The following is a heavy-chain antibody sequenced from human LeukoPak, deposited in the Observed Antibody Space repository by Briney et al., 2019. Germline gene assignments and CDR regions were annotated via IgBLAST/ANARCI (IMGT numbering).Heavy chain of an antibody. J-gene: IGHJ4*02. Sequence: ASVKVSCKTSGYTFTDFYIHWVRQAPGQGLEFMGWVNPHSGGTSYAAKFRGRVTLTRDTSTTTSYMELSRLRSDATAVYYCARRNLGYCSGGSCEFDYWGQGTLVTVSS. CDR3: ARRNLGYCSGGSCEFDY. CDR1: GYTFTDFY. CDR2: VNPHSGGT. D-gene: IGHD2-15*01. V-gene: IGHV1-2*02.